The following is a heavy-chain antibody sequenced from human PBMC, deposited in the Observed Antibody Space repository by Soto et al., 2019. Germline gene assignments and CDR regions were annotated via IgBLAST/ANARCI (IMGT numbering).Heavy chain of an antibody. V-gene: IGHV3-23*01. CDR2: ISGSGGST. CDR3: TKDWPADDIAVGGHDTFDI. D-gene: IGHD6-19*01. CDR1: GFTFSSYA. J-gene: IGHJ4*02. Sequence: PGGSLRLSCAASGFTFSSYAMSWVRQAPGKGLEWVSAISGSGGSTYYADSVKGRFTISRDNSKNTLSLQMHRLRAGETAVYYCTKDWPADDIAVGGHDTFDIWGQGARVTVSS.